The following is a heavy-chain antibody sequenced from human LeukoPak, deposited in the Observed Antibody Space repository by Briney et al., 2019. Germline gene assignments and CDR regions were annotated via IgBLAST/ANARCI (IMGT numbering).Heavy chain of an antibody. CDR2: IYSDDST. CDR3: ARDGFYCSSTSCSFYYYYGMDV. D-gene: IGHD2-2*01. J-gene: IGHJ6*02. Sequence: GGSLRLSCAASGFTVSSNYMSWVRQAPGKGLEWVSVIYSDDSTYYADSVKGRFTISRDNSKNTLYLQMNSLRAEDTAVYYCARDGFYCSSTSCSFYYYYGMDVWGQGTTVTVSS. V-gene: IGHV3-66*01. CDR1: GFTVSSNY.